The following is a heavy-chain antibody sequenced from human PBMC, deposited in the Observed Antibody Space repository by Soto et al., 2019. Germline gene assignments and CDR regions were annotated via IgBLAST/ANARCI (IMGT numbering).Heavy chain of an antibody. J-gene: IGHJ4*02. V-gene: IGHV3-30*18. CDR3: AKDTYYYDRSAYYVIDS. CDR1: GFTFSSYG. Sequence: PVGSLRLSCAASGFTFSSYGMHLVRQAPGKGLEWVAVISYDGSNKNYADSVKDRFTISRDNSMNTVYLQMNSLRAEDTAVYFCAKDTYYYDRSAYYVIDSWGQGTLVTVSS. CDR2: ISYDGSNK. D-gene: IGHD3-22*01.